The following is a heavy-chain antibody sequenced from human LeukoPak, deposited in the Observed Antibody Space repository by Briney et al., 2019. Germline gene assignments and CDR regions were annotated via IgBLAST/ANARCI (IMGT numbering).Heavy chain of an antibody. CDR3: ARPHSSGWYDKASNAFDI. D-gene: IGHD6-19*01. V-gene: IGHV1-18*01. CDR2: ISAYNGNT. J-gene: IGHJ3*02. CDR1: GYTFTSYG. Sequence: GASVKVSCKASGYTFTSYGISWVRQAPGQGLEWMGWISAYNGNTNYAQRLQGRVTMTTDTPTSTAYMELRSLRSDDTAVYYCARPHSSGWYDKASNAFDIWGQGTMVTVSS.